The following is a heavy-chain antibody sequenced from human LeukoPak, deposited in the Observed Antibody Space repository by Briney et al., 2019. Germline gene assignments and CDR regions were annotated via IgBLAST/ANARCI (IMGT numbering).Heavy chain of an antibody. CDR1: GFTFSNYA. D-gene: IGHD1-26*01. Sequence: GGSLRLSCAASGFTFSNYAMHWVRQAPGKGLEWVAVISYDGSNKYYADSVKGRFTISRDNSKNTLYLQMNSLRAEDTAVYFCASSWELTYFDYWGQGTLVTVSS. V-gene: IGHV3-30*04. CDR2: ISYDGSNK. CDR3: ASSWELTYFDY. J-gene: IGHJ4*02.